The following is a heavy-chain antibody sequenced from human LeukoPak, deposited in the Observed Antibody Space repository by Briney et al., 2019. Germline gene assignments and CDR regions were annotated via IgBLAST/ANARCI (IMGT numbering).Heavy chain of an antibody. V-gene: IGHV1-2*06. CDR1: GYTFTGYY. CDR2: INPNSGGT. J-gene: IGHJ5*02. Sequence: ASVKVSCKASGYTFTGYYMHWVRQAPGQGLEWMGRINPNSGGTNYAQKFQGRVTMTRDTSISTAYMELNRLRSDDTAVYYCARDLPPYSSGWYMGYWFDPWGQGTLVTVSS. CDR3: ARDLPPYSSGWYMGYWFDP. D-gene: IGHD6-19*01.